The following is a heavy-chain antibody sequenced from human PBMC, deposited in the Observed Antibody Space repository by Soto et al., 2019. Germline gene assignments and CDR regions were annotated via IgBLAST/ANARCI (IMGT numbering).Heavy chain of an antibody. V-gene: IGHV1-69*13. J-gene: IGHJ3*02. CDR3: ARSKRNYYDSSGYYQNAPDAFDI. D-gene: IGHD3-22*01. CDR1: GGTFSSYA. Sequence: SVKVSCKASGGTFSSYAISWVRQAPGQGLEWMGGIIPIFGTANYAQKFQGRVTITADESTSTAYMELSSLRSEDTAVYYCARSKRNYYDSSGYYQNAPDAFDIWGQGTMVTVSS. CDR2: IIPIFGTA.